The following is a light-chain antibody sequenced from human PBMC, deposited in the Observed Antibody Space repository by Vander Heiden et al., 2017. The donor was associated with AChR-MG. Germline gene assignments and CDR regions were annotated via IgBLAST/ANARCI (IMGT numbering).Light chain of an antibody. CDR3: QQRHNWPLT. CDR1: QSISNY. Sequence: ELVLTQSPATLSLSPAERATLSCRASQSISNYLAWYQQKPGQAPRLLIYDASSRATGIPARFSGSGSGTEFTLTISSLEPEDFAVYYCQQRHNWPLTFGGGTKVEIK. V-gene: IGKV3-11*01. J-gene: IGKJ4*01. CDR2: DAS.